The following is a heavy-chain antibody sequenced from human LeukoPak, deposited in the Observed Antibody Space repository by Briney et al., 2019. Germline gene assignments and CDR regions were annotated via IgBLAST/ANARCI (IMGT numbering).Heavy chain of an antibody. V-gene: IGHV1-2*02. Sequence: ASVTVSFKASGYTFTGYYMHWVRQAPGQGLEWMGWINPNSGGTNYAQKFQGRVTMTRDTSISTAYMELSRLRSDDTAVYYCARGSSAYSSSWYVGWGQGTLVTVSS. CDR2: INPNSGGT. CDR3: ARGSSAYSSSWYVG. D-gene: IGHD6-13*01. CDR1: GYTFTGYY. J-gene: IGHJ4*02.